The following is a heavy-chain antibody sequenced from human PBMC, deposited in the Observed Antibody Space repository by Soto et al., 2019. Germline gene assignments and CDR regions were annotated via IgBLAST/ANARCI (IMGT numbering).Heavy chain of an antibody. V-gene: IGHV4-31*03. CDR2: IYYSGST. CDR1: GGSISSGGYY. CDR3: ALRSMAVVPEY. J-gene: IGHJ4*02. D-gene: IGHD3-22*01. Sequence: SETLSLTCTVSGGSISSGGYYWSWIRQHPGKGLEWIGYIYYSGSTYYNPSLKSRVTISVDTSKNQFSLKLSSVTAADTAVYYCALRSMAVVPEYWGQGTLVTAPQ.